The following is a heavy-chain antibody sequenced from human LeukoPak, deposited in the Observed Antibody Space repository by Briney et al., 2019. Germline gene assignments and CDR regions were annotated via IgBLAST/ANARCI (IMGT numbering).Heavy chain of an antibody. J-gene: IGHJ6*04. V-gene: IGHV1-69*13. CDR1: GGTFSSYA. Sequence: SVKVSCKASGGTFSSYAISWVRQAPGQGLEWMGGIIPIFGTANYAQKFQGRVTITADESTSTAYMELSSRRSEDTAVYYCAVHVCSGGSCYSEDYGMDVWGKGTTVTVSS. D-gene: IGHD2-15*01. CDR2: IIPIFGTA. CDR3: AVHVCSGGSCYSEDYGMDV.